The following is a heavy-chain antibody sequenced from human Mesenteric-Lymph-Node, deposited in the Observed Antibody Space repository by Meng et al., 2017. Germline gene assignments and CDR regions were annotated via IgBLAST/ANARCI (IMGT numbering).Heavy chain of an antibody. D-gene: IGHD2-21*01. V-gene: IGHV4-34*01. J-gene: IGHJ3*02. Sequence: SETLSLTCAVYGGSFSGYYWSWIRQPPGKGLEWIGEINHSGSTNYNPSLKSRVTISVDTSKNQFSLKLSSVTAADTAVYYCARWREDSVRAFDIWGRGTMVTVSS. CDR3: ARWREDSVRAFDI. CDR1: GGSFSGYY. CDR2: INHSGST.